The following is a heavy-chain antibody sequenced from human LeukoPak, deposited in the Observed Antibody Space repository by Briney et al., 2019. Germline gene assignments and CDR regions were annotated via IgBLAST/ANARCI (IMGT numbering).Heavy chain of an antibody. J-gene: IGHJ4*02. V-gene: IGHV4-4*07. D-gene: IGHD1-1*01. CDR3: ARGAVGWHQLGIDF. CDR1: GGSMSSYY. Sequence: SETLSLTCTVSGGSMSSYYWTWLRQPAGKGLEWVGRIYISGSTTYNPPLESRVTMSLDTSKNQFSLKLTSVTAADTAVYYCARGAVGWHQLGIDFWGQGALVTVSS. CDR2: IYISGST.